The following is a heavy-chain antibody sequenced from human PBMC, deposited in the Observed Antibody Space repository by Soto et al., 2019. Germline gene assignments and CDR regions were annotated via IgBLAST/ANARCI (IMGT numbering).Heavy chain of an antibody. CDR1: GGTFSSYA. D-gene: IGHD6-19*01. CDR2: IIPIFGTA. CDR3: ARHIAVAGTGGYYYGMDV. V-gene: IGHV1-69*13. J-gene: IGHJ6*02. Sequence: SVKVSCKASGGTFSSYAISWVRQAPGQGLEWMGGIIPIFGTANYAQKFQGRVTITADESTSTAYMELSSLRSEDTAVYYCARHIAVAGTGGYYYGMDVWGQGTTVTVSS.